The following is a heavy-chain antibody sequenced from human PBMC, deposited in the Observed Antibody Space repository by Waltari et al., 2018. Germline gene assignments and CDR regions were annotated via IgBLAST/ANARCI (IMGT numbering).Heavy chain of an antibody. J-gene: IGHJ4*02. CDR1: GFTFSSYS. Sequence: EVQLVESGGGLVKPGGSLRLSCAASGFTFSSYSMTWVRQAPGKGLEWVSSISSSSSYIYYADSVKGRFTISRDNAKNSLYLQMNSLRAEDTAVYYCARADPAYCGGDCYSNYWGQGTLVTVSS. CDR2: ISSSSSYI. D-gene: IGHD2-21*01. V-gene: IGHV3-21*01. CDR3: ARADPAYCGGDCYSNY.